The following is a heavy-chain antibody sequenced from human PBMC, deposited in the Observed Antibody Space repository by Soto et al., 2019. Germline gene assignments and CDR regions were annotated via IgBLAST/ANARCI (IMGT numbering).Heavy chain of an antibody. J-gene: IGHJ5*02. CDR1: GFTFSTYA. Sequence: EAQMLESGGGSVQTGGSLRLSCAASGFTFSTYAVAWVRQSPGKGLEWVSSISASGGDTWYADSVKGRFTISRDNSKNTLYLQMNSLRVEDTAVYYCVRRPTATASWGQGTLVTVSS. D-gene: IGHD1-1*01. CDR3: VRRPTATAS. V-gene: IGHV3-23*01. CDR2: ISASGGDT.